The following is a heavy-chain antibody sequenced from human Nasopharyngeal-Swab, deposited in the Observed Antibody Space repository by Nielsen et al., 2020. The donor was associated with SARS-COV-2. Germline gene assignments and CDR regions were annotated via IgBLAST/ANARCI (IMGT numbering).Heavy chain of an antibody. CDR1: GGSISSGGYY. V-gene: IGHV4-31*03. Sequence: TLSLTCTVSGGSISSGGYYWSWIRQHPGKGLEWIGYIYYSGSTYYNPSLKSRVTISVDTSKNQFSLKLSSVTAADTAVYYCARAMIVVVINAFDIWGQGTRVTVSS. J-gene: IGHJ3*02. CDR3: ARAMIVVVINAFDI. D-gene: IGHD3-22*01. CDR2: IYYSGST.